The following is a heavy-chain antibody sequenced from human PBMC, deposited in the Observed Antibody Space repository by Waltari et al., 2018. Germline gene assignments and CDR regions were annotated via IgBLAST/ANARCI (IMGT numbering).Heavy chain of an antibody. Sequence: QVQLQESGPGLLKPSETLSLTCTVSGVSISSFYWAWLRPPAGKGLEWVGRIYISGSSSSNPSLKSRVTMSDDTSKNQFSLKLTSVTAADTAVYYCARVSATSWSSAYYFDFWGQGILVTVSS. CDR2: IYISGSS. D-gene: IGHD2-2*01. CDR1: GVSISSFY. CDR3: ARVSATSWSSAYYFDF. V-gene: IGHV4-4*07. J-gene: IGHJ4*02.